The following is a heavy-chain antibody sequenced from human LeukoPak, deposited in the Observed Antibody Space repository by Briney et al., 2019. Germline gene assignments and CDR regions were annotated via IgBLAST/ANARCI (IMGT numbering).Heavy chain of an antibody. CDR3: ARGRPFLIGYSYGPEVLLDY. CDR2: FYTSGST. CDR1: GGSISSYY. Sequence: SETLSLACTVSGGSISSYYWSWIRQPAGKGLEWIGRFYTSGSTNYNPSLKSRVTMSVDTSKNQFSLKLSSVTAADTAVYYCARGRPFLIGYSYGPEVLLDYWGQGTLVTVSS. V-gene: IGHV4-4*07. D-gene: IGHD5-18*01. J-gene: IGHJ4*02.